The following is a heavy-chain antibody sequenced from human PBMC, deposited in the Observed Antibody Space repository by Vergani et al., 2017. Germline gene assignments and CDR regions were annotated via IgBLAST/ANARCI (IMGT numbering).Heavy chain of an antibody. D-gene: IGHD3-22*01. CDR3: VNGYYYDQSGLASFDY. Sequence: QVQLVESGGGVVQPGRSLRLSCETSGLMFNNYGMHWVRQAPGKGLEWVAVISSDGSNKHYADSVKGRFTISRYNSKNTLYLQMDSLTAEDTAIYFCVNGYYYDQSGLASFDYWGQGTLVTVSS. CDR1: GLMFNNYG. V-gene: IGHV3-30*18. CDR2: ISSDGSNK. J-gene: IGHJ4*02.